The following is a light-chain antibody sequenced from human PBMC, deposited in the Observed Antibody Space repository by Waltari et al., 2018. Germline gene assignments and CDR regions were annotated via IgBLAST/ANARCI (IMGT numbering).Light chain of an antibody. CDR3: CSYAGSWV. CDR2: EVS. CDR1: SSDVGSYNL. Sequence: QSALTQPASVSGSLGQSITISCTGTSSDVGSYNLVSWYQQHPGKAPKLMIYEVSKRPSVVSNRFSDSKSGNTASLTISGLQAEDEADYYCCSYAGSWVFGGGAKLTVL. V-gene: IGLV2-23*02. J-gene: IGLJ3*02.